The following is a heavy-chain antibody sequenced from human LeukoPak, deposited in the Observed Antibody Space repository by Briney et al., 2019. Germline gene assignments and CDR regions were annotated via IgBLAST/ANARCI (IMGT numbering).Heavy chain of an antibody. J-gene: IGHJ4*02. D-gene: IGHD6-19*01. CDR3: ATEGVRQWLTPEYYFDY. CDR2: FDPEDGET. V-gene: IGHV1-24*01. CDR1: GYTHTELS. Sequence: GASVKVSCKVSGYTHTELSMHWVRQAPGKGLEWMGGFDPEDGETIYAQKFQGRVTMTEDTSTDTAYMELSSLRSEDTAVYYCATEGVRQWLTPEYYFDYWGQGTLVTVSS.